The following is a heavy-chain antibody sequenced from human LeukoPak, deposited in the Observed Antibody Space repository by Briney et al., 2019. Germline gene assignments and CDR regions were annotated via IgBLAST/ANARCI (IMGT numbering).Heavy chain of an antibody. Sequence: GESLKISCKGSGYSFTSYWIGWVRQMPGKGLEWMGIIYPGDSDTRYSPSFQGQVTISADKSISTANLQWSSLKASDTAMYYCARGSMTTVTDFDYWGQGTLVAVSS. CDR3: ARGSMTTVTDFDY. D-gene: IGHD4-17*01. CDR2: IYPGDSDT. CDR1: GYSFTSYW. V-gene: IGHV5-51*01. J-gene: IGHJ4*02.